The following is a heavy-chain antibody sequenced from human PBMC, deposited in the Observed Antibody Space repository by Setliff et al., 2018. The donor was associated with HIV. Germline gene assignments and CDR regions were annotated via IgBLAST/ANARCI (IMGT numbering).Heavy chain of an antibody. CDR1: DYTFTSYG. CDR3: ARSPVTGTGAFDV. Sequence: GASVKVSCKAFDYTFTSYGINWVRQAPGQGLEWMGWISPYNGHTKYAQKFQGRVTLTTDTPTNTASLELRSLTSDDTAVYYCARSPVTGTGAFDVWGQGTMVTVSS. J-gene: IGHJ3*01. V-gene: IGHV1-18*01. D-gene: IGHD6-19*01. CDR2: ISPYNGHT.